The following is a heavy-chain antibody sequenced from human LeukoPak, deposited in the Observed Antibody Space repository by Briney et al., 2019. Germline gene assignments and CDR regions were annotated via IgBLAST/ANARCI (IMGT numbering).Heavy chain of an antibody. D-gene: IGHD2-15*01. J-gene: IGHJ4*02. Sequence: PGGSLRLTCAASEFKFSGYWMSWVRQAPGKGLEWVANIKEDGSEKYYVDSVKGRFTISRDNAKNSLYLQMNSLRAEDTAVYYCAREGEAASFDYWGQGTLVTVSS. CDR1: EFKFSGYW. V-gene: IGHV3-7*03. CDR3: AREGEAASFDY. CDR2: IKEDGSEK.